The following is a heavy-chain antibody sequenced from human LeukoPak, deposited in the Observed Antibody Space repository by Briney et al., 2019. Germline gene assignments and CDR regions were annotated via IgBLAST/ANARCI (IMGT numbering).Heavy chain of an antibody. CDR1: GFTFSSYG. Sequence: GGSLRLSCAASGFTFSSYGMHWVRQAPGKGLEWVAVISYDGSNKYYADSVKGRFTISRDNSKNTLYLQMNSLRAEDTAVYYCAKLETTARILFDYWGQGTLVTVSS. CDR3: AKLETTARILFDY. CDR2: ISYDGSNK. D-gene: IGHD4-17*01. V-gene: IGHV3-30*18. J-gene: IGHJ4*02.